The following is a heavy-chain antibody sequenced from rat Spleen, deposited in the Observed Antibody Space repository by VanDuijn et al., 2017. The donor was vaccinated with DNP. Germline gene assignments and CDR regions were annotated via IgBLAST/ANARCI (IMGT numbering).Heavy chain of an antibody. CDR3: ARDIEGY. Sequence: EVQLVESGGDLVQPGRSLRLSCVTSGFTFNIYWMTWVRQVPGKGLEWIGTITSDGDTTYYPDSVKGRFTISRDNAKNTLYLQMNVLRSEDTATYYCARDIEGYWGQGTLVTVSS. V-gene: IGHV5-31*01. CDR2: ITSDGDTT. D-gene: IGHD1-11*01. CDR1: GFTFNIYW. J-gene: IGHJ3*01.